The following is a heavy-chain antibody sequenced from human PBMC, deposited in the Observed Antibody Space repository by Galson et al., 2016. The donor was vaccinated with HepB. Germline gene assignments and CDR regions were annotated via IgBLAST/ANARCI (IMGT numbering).Heavy chain of an antibody. D-gene: IGHD2-2*01. CDR1: GFSVTGNF. J-gene: IGHJ4*02. CDR2: IYTGGLT. Sequence: SLRLSCAASGFSVTGNFMNWIRRTPGKGLEWVAVIYTGGLTDYADAVKGRFIISRDPSENSVFLQMNRLTGADTAVHYCARSRDSTRYYPKDFDYWGRGTLVSVSS. CDR3: ARSRDSTRYYPKDFDY. V-gene: IGHV3-66*01.